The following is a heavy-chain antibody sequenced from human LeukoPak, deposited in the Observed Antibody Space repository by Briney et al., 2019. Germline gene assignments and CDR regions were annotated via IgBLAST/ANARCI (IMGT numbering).Heavy chain of an antibody. J-gene: IGHJ4*02. V-gene: IGHV3-23*01. CDR1: GFTLSSYA. Sequence: TGGSLRLSCAASGFTLSSYAMSWVHQAPGKGLEWVSAISGSGGSTYYADSVKGRFTISRDNSKNTPYLQMNSLTAEDTAVYYCAKDPYDILTPLGYFDYWGQGTLVTVSS. D-gene: IGHD3-9*01. CDR3: AKDPYDILTPLGYFDY. CDR2: ISGSGGST.